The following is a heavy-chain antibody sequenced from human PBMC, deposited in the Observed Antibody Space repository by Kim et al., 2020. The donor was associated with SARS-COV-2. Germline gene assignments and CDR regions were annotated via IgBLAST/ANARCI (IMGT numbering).Heavy chain of an antibody. V-gene: IGHV4-59*01. Sequence: SETLSLTCTVSGGSISGYYWSWIRQPPGRGLEWIGYIYYSGNTNYNPSLKSRVTISVDTSKNQFSLNLSSVTAADTAVYYCAKGGAVESGGTHYYYYMDVWDKGTTVTVSS. CDR1: GGSISGYY. D-gene: IGHD6-13*01. CDR3: AKGGAVESGGTHYYYYMDV. CDR2: IYYSGNT. J-gene: IGHJ6*03.